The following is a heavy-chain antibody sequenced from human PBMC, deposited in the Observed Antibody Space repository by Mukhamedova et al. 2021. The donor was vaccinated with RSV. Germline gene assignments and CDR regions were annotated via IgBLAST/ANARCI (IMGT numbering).Heavy chain of an antibody. Sequence: FSSYGMHWVRQAPGKGLEWVAVIWYDGINKYYADSVKDRFTISRDNSKDTLYLQMDSLRAEDTAVYYCARDRPSGYDHFDYWGQG. V-gene: IGHV3-33*01. CDR1: FSSYG. CDR3: ARDRPSGYDHFDY. CDR2: IWYDGINK. J-gene: IGHJ4*02. D-gene: IGHD5-12*01.